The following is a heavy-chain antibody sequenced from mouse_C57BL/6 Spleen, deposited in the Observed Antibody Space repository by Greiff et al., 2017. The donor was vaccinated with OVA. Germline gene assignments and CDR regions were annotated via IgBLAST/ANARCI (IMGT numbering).Heavy chain of an antibody. Sequence: QVQLQQSGAELVKPGASVKLSCKASGYTFTEYTIHWVKQRSGQGLEWIGWFYPGSGSIKYNEKFKDKATLTADKSSSTVYMELSRLTSEDSAVYFCARNEEWDDYDVEYYFDYWGQGTTLTVSS. CDR1: GYTFTEYT. V-gene: IGHV1-62-2*01. CDR2: FYPGSGSI. D-gene: IGHD2-4*01. CDR3: ARNEEWDDYDVEYYFDY. J-gene: IGHJ2*01.